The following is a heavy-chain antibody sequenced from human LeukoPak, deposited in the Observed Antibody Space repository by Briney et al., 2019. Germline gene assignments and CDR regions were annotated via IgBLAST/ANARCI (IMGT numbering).Heavy chain of an antibody. J-gene: IGHJ6*03. CDR2: INHSGST. CDR1: GGSFSGYY. CDR3: ARDPKYYYYMDV. V-gene: IGHV4-34*01. Sequence: SETLSLTCAVYGGSFSGYYWSWIRQPPGKGLEWIGEINHSGSTNYNPSLKSRVTISVDTSKNQFSLKLSSVTAADTAVYYCARDPKYYYYMDVWGKGTTVTVSS.